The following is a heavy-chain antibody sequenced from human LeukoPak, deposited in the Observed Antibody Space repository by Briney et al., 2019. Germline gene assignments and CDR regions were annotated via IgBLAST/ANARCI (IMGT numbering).Heavy chain of an antibody. CDR3: ARASYYYDSSGYSLDY. D-gene: IGHD3-22*01. V-gene: IGHV1-46*01. J-gene: IGHJ4*02. CDR2: INPSGGST. CDR1: GYTFTSYY. Sequence: GASVKVSCKASGYTFTSYYMHWVRQAPAQGLEWIGIINPSGGSTSYEQKFQSRVTMTRDTSTSTVYMELSSLRSEDTAVYYCARASYYYDSSGYSLDYWGQGTLVTVSS.